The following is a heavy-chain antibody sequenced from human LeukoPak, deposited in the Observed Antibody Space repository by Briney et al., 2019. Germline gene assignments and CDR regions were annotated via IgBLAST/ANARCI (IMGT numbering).Heavy chain of an antibody. V-gene: IGHV4-34*01. Sequence: SETLSLTCTVYGGSFSGYHWAWIRQPPGKGLEWIGEINRSGITTYNPSLTSRVTISVDRSKNQFSLKLTSVTAADTAVYYCASVAYSTGVSDYWGQGTLVTVSS. D-gene: IGHD6-19*01. CDR3: ASVAYSTGVSDY. J-gene: IGHJ4*02. CDR1: GGSFSGYH. CDR2: INRSGIT.